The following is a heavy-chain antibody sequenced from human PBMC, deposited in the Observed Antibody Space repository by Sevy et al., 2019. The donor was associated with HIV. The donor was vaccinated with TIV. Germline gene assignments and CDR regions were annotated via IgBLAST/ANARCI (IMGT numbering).Heavy chain of an antibody. CDR2: ISQDTTVK. CDR1: GFTFSDYV. J-gene: IGHJ4*02. CDR3: ATDDRDNSGYHFTY. V-gene: IGHV3-30*04. D-gene: IGHD3-22*01. Sequence: GGSLRLSCAASGFTFSDYVMHWVRQAPGKGLEWLARISQDTTVKYYADSLKGRFTISRDNSKNTLYLQMNSLTVEDTAVYYCATDDRDNSGYHFTYWGQGTLVTVSS.